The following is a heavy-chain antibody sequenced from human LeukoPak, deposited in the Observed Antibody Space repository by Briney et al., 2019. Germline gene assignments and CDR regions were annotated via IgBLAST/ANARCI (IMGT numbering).Heavy chain of an antibody. CDR2: ISSSSSTI. Sequence: PGGSLRLSCAASGFTFSSYSMNWVRQAPGKGLEWVSYISSSSSTIYYADSVKGRFTISRDNAKNSLYLQMNSLRDEDTAVYYCARVAADFWSGYYGMDVWSQGTTVTVSS. CDR3: ARVAADFWSGYYGMDV. CDR1: GFTFSSYS. V-gene: IGHV3-48*02. D-gene: IGHD3-3*01. J-gene: IGHJ6*02.